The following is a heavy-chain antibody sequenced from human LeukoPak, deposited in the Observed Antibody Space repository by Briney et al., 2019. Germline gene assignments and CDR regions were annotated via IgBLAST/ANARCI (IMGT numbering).Heavy chain of an antibody. CDR3: AKDQDLTMVRGIPATHYFDY. V-gene: IGHV3-23*01. CDR2: ISGSGGST. Sequence: GGSLRLSCGASGFTFSSYAMSWVRQAPGKGLEWGSVISGSGGSTYYADSVKGRFTISRENSKDTLYLQMNSLRAEDTAVYYCAKDQDLTMVRGIPATHYFDYWGQGSLVTVSS. CDR1: GFTFSSYA. D-gene: IGHD3-10*01. J-gene: IGHJ4*02.